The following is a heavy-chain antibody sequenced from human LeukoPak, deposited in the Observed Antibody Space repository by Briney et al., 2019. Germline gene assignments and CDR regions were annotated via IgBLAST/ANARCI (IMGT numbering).Heavy chain of an antibody. CDR1: GGTFSSYA. CDR2: IIPIFGTA. V-gene: IGHV1-69*01. D-gene: IGHD3-10*01. J-gene: IGHJ4*02. CDR3: ARGNYGSGSYYKFDY. Sequence: SVKVSCKASGGTFSSYAISWVRQAPGQGLEWMGGIIPIFGTANYAQKFQGRVTITADESTGTAYMELSSLRSEDTAVYYCARGNYGSGSYYKFDYWGQGTLVTVSS.